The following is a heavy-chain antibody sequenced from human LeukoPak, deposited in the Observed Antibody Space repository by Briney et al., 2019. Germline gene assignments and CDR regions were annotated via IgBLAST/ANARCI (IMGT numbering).Heavy chain of an antibody. CDR3: ASRHCSGGGCYFAGADPFDY. CDR1: GFTVSSNY. V-gene: IGHV3-53*01. Sequence: GGSLRLSCAASGFTVSSNYMSWVRQAPGKGLEWVSVIYSGGSTYYADSVKGRFTISRDTSKNTLYLQMNSLRAEDTAVYFCASRHCSGGGCYFAGADPFDYWGQGTLVTVSS. J-gene: IGHJ4*02. D-gene: IGHD2-15*01. CDR2: IYSGGST.